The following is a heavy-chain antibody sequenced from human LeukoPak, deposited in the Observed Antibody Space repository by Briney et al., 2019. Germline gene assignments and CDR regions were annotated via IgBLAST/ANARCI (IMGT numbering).Heavy chain of an antibody. V-gene: IGHV1-46*01. CDR2: ISPSGGST. Sequence: ASVKVSCKAFGYTFTGYWMHWVRQAPGQGPEWIGVISPSGGSTIYAQKFKGRVTLTRDMSTSTDYLELSSLRSEDTAVYYCAKDSRGISMIKVVSRPYYFDYWGQGTLVTVSS. D-gene: IGHD3-22*01. J-gene: IGHJ4*02. CDR3: AKDSRGISMIKVVSRPYYFDY. CDR1: GYTFTGYW.